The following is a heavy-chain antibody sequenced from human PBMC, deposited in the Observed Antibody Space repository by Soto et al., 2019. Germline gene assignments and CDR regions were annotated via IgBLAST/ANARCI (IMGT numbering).Heavy chain of an antibody. CDR3: ARDRAAVAPAAIRHYHYYGLYV. D-gene: IGHD2-2*01. Sequence: ASVKVSCKASGYTFTGYYMHWVRQAPGQGLEWMGWINPNSGGTNYAQKFQGWVTTTRDTSISTAYMELSRLRSDDTAVYYCARDRAAVAPAAIRHYHYYGLYVWGQ. CDR1: GYTFTGYY. V-gene: IGHV1-2*04. J-gene: IGHJ6*02. CDR2: INPNSGGT.